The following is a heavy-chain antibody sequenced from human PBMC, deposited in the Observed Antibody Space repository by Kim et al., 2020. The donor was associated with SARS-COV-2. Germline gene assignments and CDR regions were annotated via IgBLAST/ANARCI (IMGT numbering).Heavy chain of an antibody. Sequence: SETLSLTCAVYGGSFSGYYWSWIRQPPGKGLEWIGEINHSGSTNYNPSLKSRVTISVDTSKNQFSLKLSSVTAADTAVYYCARGPGLGWGYCSGGSCYSYYYGMDVWGQGTTGTVSS. CDR3: ARGPGLGWGYCSGGSCYSYYYGMDV. D-gene: IGHD2-15*01. CDR2: INHSGST. V-gene: IGHV4-34*01. CDR1: GGSFSGYY. J-gene: IGHJ6*02.